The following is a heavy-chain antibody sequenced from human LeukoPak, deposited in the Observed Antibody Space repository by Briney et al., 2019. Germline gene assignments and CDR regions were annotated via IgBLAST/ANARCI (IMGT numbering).Heavy chain of an antibody. CDR1: GFTFIDYD. D-gene: IGHD6-19*01. CDR2: IGIRGDT. J-gene: IGHJ4*02. Sequence: GESLRLSCAASGFTFIDYDMHWVRQVIGKGLEWVSAIGIRGDTHYSGSVKGRFTISRENAESSLYLQMNSLRAEDTAVYYCARGGIQVSGIDEFDYWGQGTLVTVSS. CDR3: ARGGIQVSGIDEFDY. V-gene: IGHV3-13*01.